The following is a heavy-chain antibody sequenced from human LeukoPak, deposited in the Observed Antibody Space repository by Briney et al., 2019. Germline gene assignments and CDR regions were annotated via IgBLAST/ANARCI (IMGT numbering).Heavy chain of an antibody. D-gene: IGHD2-2*01. CDR1: GGSISSYY. Sequence: SETLSLTCTVSGGSISSYYWSWIRQPAGKGLEWIGRIYTSGSTNYNPSLKSRVTMSVDTSKNQFSLKLSSVTAADTTVYYCARDVNPAAKGADAFDIWGQGTMVTVSS. V-gene: IGHV4-4*07. CDR3: ARDVNPAAKGADAFDI. J-gene: IGHJ3*02. CDR2: IYTSGST.